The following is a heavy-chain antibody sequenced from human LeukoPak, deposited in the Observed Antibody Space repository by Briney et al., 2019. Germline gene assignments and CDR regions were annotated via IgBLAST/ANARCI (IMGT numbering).Heavy chain of an antibody. D-gene: IGHD3-10*01. CDR1: GGSISSGSYC. V-gene: IGHV4-61*09. CDR2: IYTSGNT. J-gene: IGHJ6*03. CDR3: ARVKGLGFGIYYYMDV. Sequence: PSETLSLTCTVSGGSISSGSYCWSWIRQPAGKGLEWIGHIYTSGNTNYNPSLKSRVTISVDTSKNQFSLKLSSVTAADTAVYYCARVKGLGFGIYYYMDVWGKGTTVTISS.